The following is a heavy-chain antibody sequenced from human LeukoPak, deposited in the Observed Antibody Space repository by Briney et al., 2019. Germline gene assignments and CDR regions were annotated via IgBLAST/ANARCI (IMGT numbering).Heavy chain of an antibody. D-gene: IGHD3-3*01. CDR2: IYYSGST. CDR3: ARDQDFWSGFPVPTD. V-gene: IGHV4-59*01. Sequence: NPSETLSLTCTVSGGSISSYYWSWIRQPPGKGLEWIGYIYYSGSTNYNPSLKSRVTISVDTSKNQFSLKLSSVTAADTAVYYCARDQDFWSGFPVPTDWGQGTLVTVSS. CDR1: GGSISSYY. J-gene: IGHJ4*02.